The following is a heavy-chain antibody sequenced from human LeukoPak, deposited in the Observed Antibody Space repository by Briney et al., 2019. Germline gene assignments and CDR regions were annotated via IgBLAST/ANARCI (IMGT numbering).Heavy chain of an antibody. CDR2: IYYSGST. CDR3: ARPAWEYVGATPLYYYYYMDV. Sequence: PSETLSLTCTVSGGSISSSSYYWGWIRQPPGKGLEWIGSIYYSGSTYYNPSLKSRVTISVDTSKNQFSLKLSSVTAADTAVYYCARPAWEYVGATPLYYYYYMDVWGKGTTVTVSS. CDR1: GGSISSSSYY. D-gene: IGHD1-26*01. V-gene: IGHV4-39*01. J-gene: IGHJ6*03.